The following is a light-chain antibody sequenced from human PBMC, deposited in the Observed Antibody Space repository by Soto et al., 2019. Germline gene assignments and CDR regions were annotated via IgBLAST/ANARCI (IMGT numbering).Light chain of an antibody. V-gene: IGKV3-15*01. CDR2: GAS. CDR3: HQYTRSPLFT. Sequence: EIILTQSPASLSVSPGERATLSCRASQSVNNNLAWYQQKRGQAPRLLIYGASTRATGIPGRFRGSGSGTEFTLTITSLQSEDFAVYYCHQYTRSPLFTFGPGTKVDIK. J-gene: IGKJ3*01. CDR1: QSVNNN.